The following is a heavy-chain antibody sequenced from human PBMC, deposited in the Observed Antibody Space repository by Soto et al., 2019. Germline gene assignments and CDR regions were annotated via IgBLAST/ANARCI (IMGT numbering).Heavy chain of an antibody. CDR3: ARESEDLTSNFDY. CDR2: ISSTTNYI. Sequence: GGSLRLSCAATGFTFTRYSMNWVRQAPGKGLEWVSSISSTTNYIYYGDSMKGRFTISRDNAKNSLYLEMNSLRAEDTAVYYCARESEDLTSNFDYWGQGTLVTVSS. CDR1: GFTFTRYS. V-gene: IGHV3-21*06. J-gene: IGHJ4*02.